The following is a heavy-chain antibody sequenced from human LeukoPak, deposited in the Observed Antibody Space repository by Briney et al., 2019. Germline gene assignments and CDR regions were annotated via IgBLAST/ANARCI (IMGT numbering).Heavy chain of an antibody. CDR3: ARGGDYLDF. CDR2: ITYDGYYK. V-gene: IGHV3-30*03. Sequence: GGSLRLSCAASGFTFSSYGMHWVRQAPGKGLEWVAVITYDGYYKYYADSVKGRFTISSDNSKNTLFLQMNSLRAEDTAVYYCARGGDYLDFWGQGTLVTVSS. J-gene: IGHJ4*02. CDR1: GFTFSSYG.